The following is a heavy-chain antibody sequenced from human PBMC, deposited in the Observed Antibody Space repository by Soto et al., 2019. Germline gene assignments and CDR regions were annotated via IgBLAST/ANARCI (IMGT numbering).Heavy chain of an antibody. D-gene: IGHD1-20*01. CDR3: ANRMTGTTDDAFDI. J-gene: IGHJ3*02. V-gene: IGHV2-5*02. CDR1: GFSLNNRGLG. Sequence: SSPTLVNTTPTLTLTCTFSGFSLNNRGLGVGWIRQPHGKTLEWLALHYWDDNKPYSPSLTSRLTNAKDTSKNQVGLTMTNMDPVDTSTYYCANRMTGTTDDAFDIWGQGTMVTVSS. CDR2: HYWDDNK.